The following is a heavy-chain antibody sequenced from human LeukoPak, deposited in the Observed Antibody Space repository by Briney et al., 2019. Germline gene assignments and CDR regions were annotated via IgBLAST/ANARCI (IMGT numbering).Heavy chain of an antibody. D-gene: IGHD2-2*01. CDR1: GFTFSDYE. Sequence: GGSLRLSCAASGFTFSDYEMNWVRQAPGKGLEWVSYISSGGGTIYYADSVKGRFTISRDNANNSLYLQMNSLRAEDTAVYYCARDVPSIVVLPATSYFDHWGQGTLVTVSS. CDR3: ARDVPSIVVLPATSYFDH. CDR2: ISSGGGTI. J-gene: IGHJ4*02. V-gene: IGHV3-48*03.